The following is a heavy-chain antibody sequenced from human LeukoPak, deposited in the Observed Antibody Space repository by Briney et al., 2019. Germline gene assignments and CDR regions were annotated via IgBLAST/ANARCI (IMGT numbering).Heavy chain of an antibody. CDR1: GGSISSYD. J-gene: IGHJ6*03. CDR2: IYTCEST. V-gene: IGHV4-4*09. Sequence: SETLSLTCTVSGGSISSYDWNWSRQPPAKGLGWIGYIYTCESTNYNPTLESRVTISVDTAKNQFPLKLSSVTAADTAVYCCARHIPGADYSNYVDPYYYYYMAVWGKGTSVTVSS. D-gene: IGHD4-11*01. CDR3: ARHIPGADYSNYVDPYYYYYMAV.